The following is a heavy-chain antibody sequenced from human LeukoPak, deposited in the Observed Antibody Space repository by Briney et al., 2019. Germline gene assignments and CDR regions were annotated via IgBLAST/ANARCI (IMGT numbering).Heavy chain of an antibody. V-gene: IGHV4-61*02. CDR2: IYTSGST. CDR1: GDSISSGTYF. CDR3: ARAGYMDV. Sequence: PSETLSLTCTVSGDSISSGTYFWSWIRQPAGKGLEWIGLIYTSGSTNYNPSLKSRVTMSVDMSKNQVSLKLSSVTAADTAVYYCARAGYMDVWGKGTTVTISS. J-gene: IGHJ6*03.